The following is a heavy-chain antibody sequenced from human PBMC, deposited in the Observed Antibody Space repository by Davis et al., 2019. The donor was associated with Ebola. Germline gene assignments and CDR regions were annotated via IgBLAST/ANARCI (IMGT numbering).Heavy chain of an antibody. CDR3: AREIYGDYDPRFDY. Sequence: GESLKISCAASGFTFSSYAMSWVRQAPGKGLEWVAVISYDGSNKYYADSVKGRFTISRDNSKNTLYLQMNSLRAEDTAVYYCAREIYGDYDPRFDYWGQGTLVTVSS. J-gene: IGHJ4*02. D-gene: IGHD4-17*01. CDR1: GFTFSSYA. V-gene: IGHV3-30-3*01. CDR2: ISYDGSNK.